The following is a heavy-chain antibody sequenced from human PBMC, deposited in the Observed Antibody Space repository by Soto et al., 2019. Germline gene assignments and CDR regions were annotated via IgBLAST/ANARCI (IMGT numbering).Heavy chain of an antibody. CDR3: ARIRGYDSLVPVDY. CDR1: GFSLNTDGMG. J-gene: IGHJ4*02. Sequence: QVTLKEAGPVLVKPTETLTLTCTVSGFSLNTDGMGVSWIRQPPGKAPEWLAQIFSSDDKSYSASLKSRLSISKDSSGSQVVLSVTNMDPVDTATYYCARIRGYDSLVPVDYWGQGILVTVSS. CDR2: IFSSDDK. D-gene: IGHD5-12*01. V-gene: IGHV2-26*01.